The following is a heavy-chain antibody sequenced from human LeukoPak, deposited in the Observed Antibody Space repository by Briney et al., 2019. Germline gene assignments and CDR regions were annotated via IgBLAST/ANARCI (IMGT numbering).Heavy chain of an antibody. CDR1: GGSFSGYY. D-gene: IGHD3-10*01. Sequence: SETLSLTCAVYGGSFSGYYWSWIRQPPGKGLEWIGEINDSGSTNYNPSLKSRVTISVDTSKNQFSLKLSSVTAADTAVYYCAREIELQWFGESDYWGQGTLVTVSS. J-gene: IGHJ4*02. V-gene: IGHV4-34*01. CDR2: INDSGST. CDR3: AREIELQWFGESDY.